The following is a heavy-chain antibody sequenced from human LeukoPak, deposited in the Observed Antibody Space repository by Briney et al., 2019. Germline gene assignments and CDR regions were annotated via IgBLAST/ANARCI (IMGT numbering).Heavy chain of an antibody. V-gene: IGHV3-48*03. CDR3: AGVIFPRITMVRGVNNFDY. CDR1: GFTFRNHE. D-gene: IGHD3-10*01. J-gene: IGHJ4*02. Sequence: GGSLRLSCAVSGFTFRNHEMNWVRQAPGKGLGWVSHISSSGSTIYYADSVKGRFTISRDNAKNSLYLQMSSLRAEDTAVYYCAGVIFPRITMVRGVNNFDYWGQGTLVTVSS. CDR2: ISSSGSTI.